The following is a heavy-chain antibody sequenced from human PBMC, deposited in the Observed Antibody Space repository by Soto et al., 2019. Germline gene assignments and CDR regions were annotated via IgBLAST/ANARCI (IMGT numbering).Heavy chain of an antibody. Sequence: QVQLQESGPGLVRPSETLSLACSVSGGSMSSYYWTWIRQSPGKGLEWIGYIYHSGSTNYNFSFKSRVVIAIDTSKKEFFLAMSSVTAADTAVYYCARVGRTDYEYWSGYYGWLDPWGQGDLVSVSS. CDR3: ARVGRTDYEYWSGYYGWLDP. D-gene: IGHD3-3*01. V-gene: IGHV4-59*12. J-gene: IGHJ5*02. CDR2: IYHSGST. CDR1: GGSMSSYY.